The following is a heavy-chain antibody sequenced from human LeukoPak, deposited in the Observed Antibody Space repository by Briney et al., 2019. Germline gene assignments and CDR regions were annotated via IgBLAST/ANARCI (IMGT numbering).Heavy chain of an antibody. CDR1: GFTFGDYA. CDR2: IRSKAYGGTT. D-gene: IGHD3-22*01. Sequence: PGGSLRFSCTASGFTFGDYAMSWVRQAPGKGLEWVGFIRSKAYGGTTEYAASVKGRFTISRDDSKSIAYLQMNSLKTEDTVVYYCARDSSEYYDRSGYPNWFDPWGQGTLVTVSS. CDR3: ARDSSEYYDRSGYPNWFDP. V-gene: IGHV3-49*04. J-gene: IGHJ5*02.